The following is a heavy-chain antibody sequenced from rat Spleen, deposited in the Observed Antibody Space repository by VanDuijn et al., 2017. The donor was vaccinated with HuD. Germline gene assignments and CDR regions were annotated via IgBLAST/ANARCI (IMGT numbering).Heavy chain of an antibody. J-gene: IGHJ2*01. V-gene: IGHV5-7*01. D-gene: IGHD1-9*01. CDR3: ARRHYGYTDYFDY. Sequence: EVQLVESGGGLVQPGRSLRLSCAASGFTFSDYNMAWVRQAPRKGLECIASISYDGSATYYRDSVKGRFTISRDNAKSTLSLQMDSLRSEDTATYYCARRHYGYTDYFDYWGQGVMVTVSS. CDR2: ISYDGSAT. CDR1: GFTFSDYN.